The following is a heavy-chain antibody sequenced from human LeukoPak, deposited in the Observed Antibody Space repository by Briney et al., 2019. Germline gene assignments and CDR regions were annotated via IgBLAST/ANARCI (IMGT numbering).Heavy chain of an antibody. Sequence: GGSLRLSCAASGFTFSRYTMNWVRRAPGKGLEWVSYISSSSSAIYYADSVKGRFTISRDNAKNSLYLQMNSLRAEDTAVYYCARSRPSSHIVVVVGASRVAFDIWGQGTMVTVSS. CDR2: ISSSSSAI. CDR1: GFTFSRYT. D-gene: IGHD2-21*01. CDR3: ARSRPSSHIVVVVGASRVAFDI. J-gene: IGHJ3*02. V-gene: IGHV3-48*04.